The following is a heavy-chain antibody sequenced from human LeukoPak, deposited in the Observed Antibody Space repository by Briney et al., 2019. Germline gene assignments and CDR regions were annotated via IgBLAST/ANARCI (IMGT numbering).Heavy chain of an antibody. J-gene: IGHJ5*02. D-gene: IGHD6-13*01. Sequence: SETLSLTCTVSGGSTTNYYWSWIRQPPGRGLEWIAYIYYSAGNHNSPSTNYNPSLKRRLTISVDTSKNQFSLKLSSVTAADTAVYYCARRIETHANIAAAGTGNWFDPWGQGTLVTVSS. CDR2: IYYSAGNHNSPST. V-gene: IGHV4-59*12. CDR3: ARRIETHANIAAAGTGNWFDP. CDR1: GGSTTNYY.